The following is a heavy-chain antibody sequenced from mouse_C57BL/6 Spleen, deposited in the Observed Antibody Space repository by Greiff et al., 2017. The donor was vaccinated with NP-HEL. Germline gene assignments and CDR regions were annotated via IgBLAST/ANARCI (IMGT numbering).Heavy chain of an antibody. V-gene: IGHV5-16*01. D-gene: IGHD1-1*01. CDR2: INYDGSST. Sequence: EVQLVESEGGLVQPGRSMKLSCTASGFTFSDYYMAWVRQVPEKGLEWVANINYDGSSTYYLDSLKSRFIISRDNAKNILYLQMSSLKSEDTATYYCARGEDYYYGSSYGYFDVWGTGTTVTVSS. CDR3: ARGEDYYYGSSYGYFDV. CDR1: GFTFSDYY. J-gene: IGHJ1*03.